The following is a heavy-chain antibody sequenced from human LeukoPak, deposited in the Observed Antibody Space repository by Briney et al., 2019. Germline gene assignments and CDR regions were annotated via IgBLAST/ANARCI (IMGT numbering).Heavy chain of an antibody. V-gene: IGHV3-23*01. Sequence: PGGSLRLSCAASAFTFSSYAMNWVRQAPGKGLEWVSSLSGSGGATYYADSVKGRFSISRDNSKNTLYLQMNSLRVDDTAVYYCAKDLLPVRASNYYFEYWGQGTLVTVSS. CDR1: AFTFSSYA. CDR3: AKDLLPVRASNYYFEY. CDR2: LSGSGGAT. J-gene: IGHJ4*02. D-gene: IGHD1-26*01.